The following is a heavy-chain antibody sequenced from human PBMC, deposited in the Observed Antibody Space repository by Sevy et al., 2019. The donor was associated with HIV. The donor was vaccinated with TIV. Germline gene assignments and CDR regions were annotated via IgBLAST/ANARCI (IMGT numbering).Heavy chain of an antibody. CDR1: GGSISSGGYY. Sequence: SETLSLTCTVSGGSISSGGYYWSWIRQHPGMGLEWIGYIYYSGSTYYNPSLKSRVTISVDTSKNQFSLKLSSVTAADTAVYYCARGIVVVTAFFDYWGQGTLVTVSS. D-gene: IGHD2-21*02. CDR2: IYYSGST. J-gene: IGHJ4*02. V-gene: IGHV4-31*03. CDR3: ARGIVVVTAFFDY.